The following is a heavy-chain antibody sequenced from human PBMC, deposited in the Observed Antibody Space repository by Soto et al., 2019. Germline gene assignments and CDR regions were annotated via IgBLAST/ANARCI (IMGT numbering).Heavy chain of an antibody. Sequence: PSETLSLTCTVSGGSISSGGYYWSWIRQHPGKDLEWIGYIYYSGSTYYNPSLKSRVTISVDTSKNQFSLKLSSVTAADTAVYYCAREGRVLRFLEWINRGHYYGMDVGGQGTTVTVSS. CDR1: GGSISSGGYY. CDR3: AREGRVLRFLEWINRGHYYGMDV. CDR2: IYYSGST. D-gene: IGHD3-3*01. V-gene: IGHV4-31*03. J-gene: IGHJ6*02.